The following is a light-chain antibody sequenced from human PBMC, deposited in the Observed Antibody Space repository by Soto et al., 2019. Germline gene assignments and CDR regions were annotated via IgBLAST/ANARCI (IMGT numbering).Light chain of an antibody. CDR2: DVF. V-gene: IGKV1-5*01. Sequence: GDRVTITCRASQSITYWLAWYQQKPGRAPKLLIYDVFNLQSGVPSRFSGSGSGTEFTLTISSLQPDDSATYYCQQYHSFSFTFGQGTKV. J-gene: IGKJ2*01. CDR1: QSITYW. CDR3: QQYHSFSFT.